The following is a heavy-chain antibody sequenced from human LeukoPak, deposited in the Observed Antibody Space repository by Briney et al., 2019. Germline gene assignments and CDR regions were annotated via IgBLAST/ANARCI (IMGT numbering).Heavy chain of an antibody. CDR2: INPNSGAT. J-gene: IGHJ4*02. D-gene: IGHD6-6*01. V-gene: IGHV1-2*02. CDR1: GYTFTGYY. Sequence: ASVKVSCKASGYTFTGYYMHWVRQAPGQGLEWMGGINPNSGATNYAQKFQGRVTMTSDTSISTAYMELSRLRSDDTAVYYCARVQYSGSAALDYWGQGTLATVSS. CDR3: ARVQYSGSAALDY.